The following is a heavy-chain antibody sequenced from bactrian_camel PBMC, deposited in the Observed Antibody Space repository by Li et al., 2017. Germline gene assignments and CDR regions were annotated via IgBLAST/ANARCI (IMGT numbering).Heavy chain of an antibody. D-gene: IGHD5*01. Sequence: VQLVESGGGLVQPGGSLRLSCAASGFTFSNHAMSWVRQAPGKGLEWVSMINSGGGTTYYADSVKGRFAISRDNAKNTLYLQMSSLKTEDMGIYYCLKGLYRMDYWGKGTQVTVS. V-gene: IGHV3S31*01. J-gene: IGHJ7*01. CDR1: GFTFSNHA. CDR2: INSGGGTT.